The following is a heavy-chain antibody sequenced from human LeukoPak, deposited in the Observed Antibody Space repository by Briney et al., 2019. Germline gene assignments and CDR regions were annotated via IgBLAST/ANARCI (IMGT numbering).Heavy chain of an antibody. V-gene: IGHV4-34*01. Sequence: SETLSLTCAVSGHSISTNYYWSWIRQPPGKGLEWIGEINHSGSTNYNPSLKRRVTISVDTSKNQFSLKLSSVTAADTAVYYCARDGRTDSGSYYSPHPPYFDYWGQGTLVTVSS. D-gene: IGHD3-10*01. CDR3: ARDGRTDSGSYYSPHPPYFDY. CDR1: GHSISTNYY. J-gene: IGHJ4*02. CDR2: INHSGST.